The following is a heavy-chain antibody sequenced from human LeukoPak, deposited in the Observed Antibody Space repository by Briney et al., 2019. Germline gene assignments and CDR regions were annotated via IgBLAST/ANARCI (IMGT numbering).Heavy chain of an antibody. CDR3: ARACSSTSCRGGFDP. D-gene: IGHD2-2*01. CDR2: IYSGGST. V-gene: IGHV3-66*02. J-gene: IGHJ5*02. CDR1: GFIVSSNY. Sequence: GGSLRLSCAASGFIVSSNYMSWVRQAPGKGLEWVSVIYSGGSTYYADSVKGRFTISRDNSKNTLYLQMNSLRAEDTAVYYCARACSSTSCRGGFDPWGQGTLVTVSS.